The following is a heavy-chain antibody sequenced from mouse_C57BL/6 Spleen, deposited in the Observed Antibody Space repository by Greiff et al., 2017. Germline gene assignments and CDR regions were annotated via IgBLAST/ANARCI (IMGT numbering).Heavy chain of an antibody. Sequence: QVQLQQSGPELVKPGASVKISCKASGYAFSSSWMNWVKQRPGKGLEWIGRIYPGDGDTNYNGKFKGKATLTADKSSSTAYMQLSSLTSEDSAVYFCASSNWDGWAMDYWGQGTSVTVSS. V-gene: IGHV1-82*01. CDR1: GYAFSSSW. CDR2: IYPGDGDT. D-gene: IGHD4-1*01. J-gene: IGHJ4*01. CDR3: ASSNWDGWAMDY.